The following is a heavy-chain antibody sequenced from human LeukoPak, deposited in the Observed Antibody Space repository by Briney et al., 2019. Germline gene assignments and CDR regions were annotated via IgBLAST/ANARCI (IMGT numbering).Heavy chain of an antibody. CDR1: GYTLTSYG. CDR2: ISAYNGNT. V-gene: IGHV1-18*01. J-gene: IGHJ4*02. CDR3: ARGNYDILTGYYSLYYFDY. Sequence: ASVKVSCKASGYTLTSYGISWVRQAPGQGLEWMGWISAYNGNTNYAQKLQGRVTMTTDTSTSTAYMELRSLRSDDTAVYYCARGNYDILTGYYSLYYFDYWGQGTLVTVSS. D-gene: IGHD3-9*01.